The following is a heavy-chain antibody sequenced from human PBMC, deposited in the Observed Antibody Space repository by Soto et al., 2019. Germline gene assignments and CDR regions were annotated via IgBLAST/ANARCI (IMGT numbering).Heavy chain of an antibody. CDR2: IKSKTDGGTT. J-gene: IGHJ6*02. Sequence: GGSLRLSCAASGFTFSNAWMNWVRQAPGKGLEWVGRIKSKTDGGTTDYAAPVKGRFTISRDDSKNTLYLQMNSLKTEDTAVYYCTTAFDYDFWSGYAHYYYYYGMDVWGQGTAVTVSS. CDR1: GFTFSNAW. CDR3: TTAFDYDFWSGYAHYYYYYGMDV. V-gene: IGHV3-15*07. D-gene: IGHD3-3*01.